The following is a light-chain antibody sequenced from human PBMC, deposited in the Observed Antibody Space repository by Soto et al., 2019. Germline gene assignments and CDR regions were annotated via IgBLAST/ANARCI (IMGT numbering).Light chain of an antibody. Sequence: QSALTQPPSASGSPGQSVTISCTGTNSDVGSFDYVSWYQQHPGKAPKLLIYEVSERPSGVPDRFSGSKSGNTASLTVSGLQPEDEAQYYCSSYAGTTVFGGGTQLTVL. V-gene: IGLV2-8*01. CDR3: SSYAGTTV. CDR1: NSDVGSFDY. CDR2: EVS. J-gene: IGLJ2*01.